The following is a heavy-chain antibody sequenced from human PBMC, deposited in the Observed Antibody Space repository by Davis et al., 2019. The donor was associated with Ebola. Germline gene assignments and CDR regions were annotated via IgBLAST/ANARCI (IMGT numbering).Heavy chain of an antibody. J-gene: IGHJ4*02. D-gene: IGHD5-12*01. CDR2: IYFSGST. CDR1: GGSLSNYY. V-gene: IGHV4-59*01. Sequence: PSETLSLTCTVSGGSLSNYYWSWIRQPPGKGLEWIGYIYFSGSTEYNPSLKSRVVMLVDTSKNQFSLNLRSVTSADTAVYYCARGSRGQSPHWGQGALVTVSS. CDR3: ARGSRGQSPH.